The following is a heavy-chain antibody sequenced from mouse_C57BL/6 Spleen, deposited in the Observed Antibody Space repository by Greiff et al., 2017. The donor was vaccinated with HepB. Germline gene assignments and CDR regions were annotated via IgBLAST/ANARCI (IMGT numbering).Heavy chain of an antibody. CDR3: AKGRQLRLPPYYFDY. Sequence: VQLQQSGPELVKPGASVKISCKASGYSFTGYYMNWVKQSPEKSLEWIGEINPSTGGTTYNQKFKAKATLTVDKSSSTAYMQLKSLTSEDSAVYYCAKGRQLRLPPYYFDYWGQGTTLTVSS. D-gene: IGHD3-2*02. J-gene: IGHJ2*01. V-gene: IGHV1-42*01. CDR2: INPSTGGT. CDR1: GYSFTGYY.